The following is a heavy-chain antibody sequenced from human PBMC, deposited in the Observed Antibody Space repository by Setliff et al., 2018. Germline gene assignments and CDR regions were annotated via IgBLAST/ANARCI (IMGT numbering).Heavy chain of an antibody. V-gene: IGHV1-2*02. CDR1: GYTFTGYY. CDR3: ARDAWGYDRFYYYYYMDV. D-gene: IGHD5-12*01. CDR2: INPNSGGT. J-gene: IGHJ6*03. Sequence: GASVKVSCKASGYTFTGYYMHWVRQAPGQGLEWMGWINPNSGGTNYAQKFQGRVTMTRDTSISTAYMELSRLRSDDTAVYYCARDAWGYDRFYYYYYMDVWGKGTTVTVS.